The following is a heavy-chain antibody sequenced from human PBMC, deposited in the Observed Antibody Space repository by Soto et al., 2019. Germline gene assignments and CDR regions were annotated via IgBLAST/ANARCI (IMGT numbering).Heavy chain of an antibody. J-gene: IGHJ6*03. D-gene: IGHD6-13*01. Sequence: GESLKISCKGSGYSFTSYWIGWVRQMPGKGLEWMGIIYPGDSDTRYSPSFQGQVTISADKSISTAYLQWGSLKASDTAMYYCARQMYSSSWYHQPRPVYYYYYYMDVWGKGTTVTVSS. CDR3: ARQMYSSSWYHQPRPVYYYYYYMDV. CDR1: GYSFTSYW. CDR2: IYPGDSDT. V-gene: IGHV5-51*01.